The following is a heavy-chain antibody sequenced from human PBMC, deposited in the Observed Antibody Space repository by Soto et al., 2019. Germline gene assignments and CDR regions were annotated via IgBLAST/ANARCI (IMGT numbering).Heavy chain of an antibody. CDR2: LSGSGTMR. V-gene: IGHV3-23*01. CDR3: AKRLNTVTTVFDC. CDR1: GFSFRNYA. Sequence: VGSLRLSCAASGFSFRNYAMTWVRQAPGKGLEWVSGLSGSGTMRYYADSVRGRFIISRDNAKNTLFLQMDNLRVEDSAVYYCAKRLNTVTTVFDCWGQGTLVTVSS. D-gene: IGHD4-17*01. J-gene: IGHJ4*02.